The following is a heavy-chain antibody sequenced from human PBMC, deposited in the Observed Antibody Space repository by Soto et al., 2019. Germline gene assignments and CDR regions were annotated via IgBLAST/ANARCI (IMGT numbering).Heavy chain of an antibody. CDR2: ISWDGGST. D-gene: IGHD3-22*01. Sequence: EVHLVESGGGLVRPGGSLRLSCAASGFTFDDYAMHWVRQAPGKGLEWVSLISWDGGSTYYADSVKGRFTISRDNSKNSLYLQMNSLRAEDTALYYCAKDRGYYDSSGYAPDYWGQGTLVTVS. V-gene: IGHV3-43D*04. CDR3: AKDRGYYDSSGYAPDY. CDR1: GFTFDDYA. J-gene: IGHJ4*02.